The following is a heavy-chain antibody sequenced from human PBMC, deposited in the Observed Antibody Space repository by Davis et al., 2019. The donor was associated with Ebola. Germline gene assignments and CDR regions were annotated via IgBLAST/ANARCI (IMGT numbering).Heavy chain of an antibody. Sequence: MPSETLSLTCAVSGDSISRGVYSWSWIRQPPGKGLEWIGYIYDTVDDVGVSSYNPSLKSRVTISVDTSKNQFSLKVTSVTAADTAVYYYARPQGPLGGGFDPWGQGTLVTVSS. J-gene: IGHJ5*02. CDR2: IYDTVDDVGVS. V-gene: IGHV4-30-2*01. CDR1: GDSISRGVYS. D-gene: IGHD3-16*01. CDR3: ARPQGPLGGGFDP.